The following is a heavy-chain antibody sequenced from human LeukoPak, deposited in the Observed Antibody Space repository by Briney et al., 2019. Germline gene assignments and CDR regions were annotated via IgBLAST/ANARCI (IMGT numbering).Heavy chain of an antibody. CDR1: GYTFTGYY. J-gene: IGHJ5*02. CDR2: INPNSDGT. Sequence: ASVKVSCKASGYTFTGYYMHWVRQAPGQGLEWMGWINPNSDGTNYAQKFQGWVTMTRDTSISTAYMELSRLRSDDTAVYYCATGARIAAAFDPWGQGTLVTVSS. D-gene: IGHD6-13*01. V-gene: IGHV1-2*04. CDR3: ATGARIAAAFDP.